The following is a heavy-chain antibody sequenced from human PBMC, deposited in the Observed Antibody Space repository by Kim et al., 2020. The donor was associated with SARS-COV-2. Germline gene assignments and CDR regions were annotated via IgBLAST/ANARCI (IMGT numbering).Heavy chain of an antibody. D-gene: IGHD3-22*01. CDR3: ARHPRADYYDSSGYVYYFDC. CDR1: GYSFTSYW. J-gene: IGHJ4*02. CDR2: IYPGDSDT. Sequence: GESLKISCKGSGYSFTSYWIGWVRQMPGKGLEWMGIIYPGDSDTRYSPSFQGQVTISADKSISTAYLQWSSLKASDTAMYYCARHPRADYYDSSGYVYYFDCWGQGTLVTDSS. V-gene: IGHV5-51*01.